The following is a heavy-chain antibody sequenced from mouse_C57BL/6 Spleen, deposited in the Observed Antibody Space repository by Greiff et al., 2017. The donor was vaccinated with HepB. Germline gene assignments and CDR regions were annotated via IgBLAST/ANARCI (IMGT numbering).Heavy chain of an antibody. Sequence: QVQLQQSGAELVRPGASVTLSCKASGYTFTDYEMHWVKQTPVHGLEWIGAIDPETGGTAYNQKFKGKAILTADKSSSTAYMELRSLTSEDSAVYYCARCELGRQFAYWGQGTLVTVSA. CDR1: GYTFTDYE. D-gene: IGHD4-1*01. J-gene: IGHJ3*01. CDR2: IDPETGGT. V-gene: IGHV1-15*01. CDR3: ARCELGRQFAY.